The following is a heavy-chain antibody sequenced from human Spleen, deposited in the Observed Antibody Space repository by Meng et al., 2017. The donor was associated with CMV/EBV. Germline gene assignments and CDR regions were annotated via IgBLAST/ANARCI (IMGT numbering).Heavy chain of an antibody. J-gene: IGHJ4*02. D-gene: IGHD3-22*01. CDR2: ISGSGGST. CDR3: AKKRGYYDSSGYYGD. CDR1: GFTFSSYA. Sequence: SGFTFSSYAMGGVRQAPGKGLEWVSAISGSGGSTYYADSVKGRFTISRDNSKNTLYLQMNSLRAEDTAVYYCAKKRGYYDSSGYYGDWGQGTLVTVSS. V-gene: IGHV3-23*01.